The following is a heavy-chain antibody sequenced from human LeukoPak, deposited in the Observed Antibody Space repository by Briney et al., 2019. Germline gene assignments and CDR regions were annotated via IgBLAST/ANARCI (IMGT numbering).Heavy chain of an antibody. CDR1: GGSISDYY. CDR3: ARWGSNMAREKGDH. J-gene: IGHJ4*02. D-gene: IGHD3-10*01. Sequence: PSETLSLTCTVSGGSISDYYWSWIRQPPGRGLEWIGYIYYSGITNYNPSLKTRVTILVDTSKNQFSLKLSSVTAADTAVYYCARWGSNMAREKGDHWGQGTLVTVSS. CDR2: IYYSGIT. V-gene: IGHV4-59*08.